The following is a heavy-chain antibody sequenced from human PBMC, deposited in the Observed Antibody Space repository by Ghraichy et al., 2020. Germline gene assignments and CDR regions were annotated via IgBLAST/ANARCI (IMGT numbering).Heavy chain of an antibody. D-gene: IGHD3-3*01. CDR2: IKSKTDGGTT. CDR1: GFTFSNAW. J-gene: IGHJ4*02. CDR3: TTGFWSGYYFFNY. Sequence: GSLRLSCAASGFTFSNAWMSWVRQAPGKGLEWVGHIKSKTDGGTTDYAAPVKGRFTVSRDDSKNTLYLQMNSLKIEDTAVYYCTTGFWSGYYFFNYWGQGTLVTVSS. V-gene: IGHV3-15*01.